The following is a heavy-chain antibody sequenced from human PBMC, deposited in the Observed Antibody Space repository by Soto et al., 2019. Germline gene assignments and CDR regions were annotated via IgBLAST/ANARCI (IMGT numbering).Heavy chain of an antibody. J-gene: IGHJ6*02. CDR2: IKQDGSEK. V-gene: IGHV3-7*03. CDR3: ARGADSYYDFWSGYYRGYYGMDV. D-gene: IGHD3-3*01. CDR1: GFTFSSYW. Sequence: EVQLVESGGGLVQPGGSLRLSCAASGFTFSSYWMSWVRQAPGKGLEWVANIKQDGSEKYYVDSVKGRFTISRDNAKNSRYLQMNSLRAEDTAVYYCARGADSYYDFWSGYYRGYYGMDVWGQGTTVTVSS.